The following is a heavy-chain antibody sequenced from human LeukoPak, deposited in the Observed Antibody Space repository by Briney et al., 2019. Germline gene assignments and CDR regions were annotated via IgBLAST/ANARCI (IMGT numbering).Heavy chain of an antibody. CDR1: GFTFSSYA. V-gene: IGHV3-30-3*02. J-gene: IGHJ4*02. D-gene: IGHD3-16*01. CDR2: ISYDGSNK. CDR3: AKDTPLCYFDY. Sequence: PGGSLRLSCAASGFTFSSYAMHWVRQAPGKGLEWVAVISYDGSNKYYADSVKGRFTISRDNSKNTLYLQMNSLRAEDTAVYYCAKDTPLCYFDYWGQGTLVTVSS.